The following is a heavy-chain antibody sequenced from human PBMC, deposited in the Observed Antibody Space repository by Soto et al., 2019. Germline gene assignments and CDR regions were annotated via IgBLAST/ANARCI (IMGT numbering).Heavy chain of an antibody. CDR2: ISYDGSNK. CDR1: GFTFSSYG. CDR3: AKDTDTYYYDSSGYGGGDY. J-gene: IGHJ4*02. D-gene: IGHD3-22*01. V-gene: IGHV3-30*18. Sequence: QVQLVESGGGVVQPGRSLRLSCAASGFTFSSYGMHWVRQAPGKGLEWVAVISYDGSNKYYADSVKGRFTISRDNSKKTLYLQRNSLRAEDTAVYYCAKDTDTYYYDSSGYGGGDYWGQGTLVTVSS.